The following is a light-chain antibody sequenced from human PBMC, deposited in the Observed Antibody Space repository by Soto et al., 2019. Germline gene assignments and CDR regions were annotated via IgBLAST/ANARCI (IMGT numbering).Light chain of an antibody. CDR2: DVS. Sequence: QSALTQPASVSGSPGQAITISCTGTSSDVGGYNYVSWYQQHPGKAPKLMIYDVSNRPSGVSNRFSGSKSGNTASLTISGLQAEDEADYYCSSYTSSSTHYVFGPGTKFTVL. CDR3: SSYTSSSTHYV. J-gene: IGLJ1*01. V-gene: IGLV2-14*01. CDR1: SSDVGGYNY.